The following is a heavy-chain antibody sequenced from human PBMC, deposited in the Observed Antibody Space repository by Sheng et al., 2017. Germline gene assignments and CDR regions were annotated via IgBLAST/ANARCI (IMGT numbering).Heavy chain of an antibody. CDR3: AGRTSYYDILTGYGLYFDY. D-gene: IGHD3-9*01. CDR1: GGSFSGYY. CDR2: INHSGST. Sequence: QVQLQQWGAGLLKPSETLSLTCAVYGGSFSGYYWSWIRQPPGKGLEWIGEINHSGSTNYNPSLKSRVTISVDTSKNQFSLKLSSVTAADTAVYYCAGRTSYYDILTGYGLYFDYWGQGTLVTVSS. J-gene: IGHJ4*02. V-gene: IGHV4-34*01.